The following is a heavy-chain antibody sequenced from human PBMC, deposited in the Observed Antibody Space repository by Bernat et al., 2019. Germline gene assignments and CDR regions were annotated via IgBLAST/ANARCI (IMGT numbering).Heavy chain of an antibody. CDR1: GFTFSSYA. D-gene: IGHD2-21*01. Sequence: EVQLLESGGGLVQPGGSLRLSCAASGFTFSSYAMSWVRQAPGKGLEWVSAISGSGGSTYYADSVKGRFTISRDNSKNTLYLQMNSLRAEDTAVYYFAKLHIVVVNATYYFDYWGQGTLVTVSS. V-gene: IGHV3-23*01. CDR2: ISGSGGST. J-gene: IGHJ4*02. CDR3: AKLHIVVVNATYYFDY.